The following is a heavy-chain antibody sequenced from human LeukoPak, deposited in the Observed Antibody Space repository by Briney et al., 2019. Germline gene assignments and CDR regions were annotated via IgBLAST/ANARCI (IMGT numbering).Heavy chain of an antibody. V-gene: IGHV3-33*05. CDR1: GFIFSTHG. D-gene: IGHD6-13*01. CDR2: ISYDETNR. J-gene: IGHJ4*02. CDR3: ARPRIALAATSYFDY. Sequence: PGRSLRLSCAASGFIFSTHGMHWVRQAPGKGLEWVTFISYDETNRYYADSVKGRFTISRDNSKNTLSLQMNSLREEDTAIYYCARPRIALAATSYFDYWGQGTLVTVSS.